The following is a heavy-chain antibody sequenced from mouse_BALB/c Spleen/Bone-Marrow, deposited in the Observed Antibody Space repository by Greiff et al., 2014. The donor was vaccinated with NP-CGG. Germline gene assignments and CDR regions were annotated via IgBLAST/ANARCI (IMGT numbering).Heavy chain of an antibody. CDR2: ISTYSGNT. CDR3: ARYGYGSNYYAMDY. J-gene: IGHJ4*01. D-gene: IGHD1-1*01. Sequence: VQLQQSGPELVRPGVSVKISCKGSGYTFTDYAMHWVKRSHAKSLEWIGVISTYSGNTNYNQKFKGKATMTVDKSSSTAYMELARLTSEDSAIYYCARYGYGSNYYAMDYWGQGTSVTVSS. CDR1: GYTFTDYA. V-gene: IGHV1-67*01.